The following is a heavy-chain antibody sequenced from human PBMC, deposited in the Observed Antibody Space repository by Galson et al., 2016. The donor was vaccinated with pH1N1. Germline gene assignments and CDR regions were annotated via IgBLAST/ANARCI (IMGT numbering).Heavy chain of an antibody. V-gene: IGHV1-24*01. CDR1: GYTLSELS. Sequence: SVKVSCKVSGYTLSELSMHWVRQVSGKGLEWMGGYVPEDGETIYAQKFQGRVTMTRDTSANTVYMELSSLRSEDTAVYYCARDFYSGYAGGRLDYWGQGTLVTVSS. D-gene: IGHD5-12*01. J-gene: IGHJ4*02. CDR3: ARDFYSGYAGGRLDY. CDR2: YVPEDGET.